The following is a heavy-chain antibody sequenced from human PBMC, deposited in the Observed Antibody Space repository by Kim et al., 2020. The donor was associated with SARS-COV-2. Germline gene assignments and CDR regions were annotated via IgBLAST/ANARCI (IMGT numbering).Heavy chain of an antibody. D-gene: IGHD6-13*01. CDR3: ARVRSSSWYYFDY. Sequence: SETLSLICTVSGGSISSSSYYWGWIRQPPGKGLEWIGSIYYSGSTYYNPSLKSRVTISVDTSKNQFSLKLCSVTAADTAVYFCARVRSSSWYYFDYWGQG. CDR2: IYYSGST. V-gene: IGHV4-39*07. CDR1: GGSISSSSYY. J-gene: IGHJ4*02.